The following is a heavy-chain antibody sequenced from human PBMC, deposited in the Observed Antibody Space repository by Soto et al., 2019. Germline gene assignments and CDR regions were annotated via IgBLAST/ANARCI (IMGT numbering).Heavy chain of an antibody. CDR1: GYTFTSYF. CDR2: ISAYNGNT. CDR3: GSYDSWGGPYSADP. D-gene: IGHD3-3*01. J-gene: IGHJ5*02. Sequence: ASVKVSCKASGYTFTSYFISWVRQAPGQGLEWMGWISAYNGNTNYAQKLQGRVTMTTDTSTSTAYMELRSLRSDDTAVYYCGSYDSWGGPYSADPWGQGTLVTVSS. V-gene: IGHV1-18*01.